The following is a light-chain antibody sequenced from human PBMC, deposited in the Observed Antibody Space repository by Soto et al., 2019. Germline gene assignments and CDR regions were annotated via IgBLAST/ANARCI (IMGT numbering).Light chain of an antibody. CDR1: QSVISSY. CDR2: GAS. CDR3: QQYGSSPYT. Sequence: EIVLTQSPGALSLSPGERATLSCSASQSVISSYLAWYQQKPGQAPRLLIYGASSRATGIPDRFSGSGSGTDFTLTISRLEPEDFAVYYCQQYGSSPYTFGQGTKLEIK. V-gene: IGKV3-20*01. J-gene: IGKJ2*01.